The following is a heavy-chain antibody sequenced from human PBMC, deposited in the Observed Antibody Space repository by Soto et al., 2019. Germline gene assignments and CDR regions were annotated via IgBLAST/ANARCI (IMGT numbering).Heavy chain of an antibody. D-gene: IGHD6-19*01. Sequence: KPSETLSLTCAVSGYSISSGYYCGWIRQPPGKGLEWIGSIYHSGNTYYNPSLKSRVTISVDTSKNHFSPKLSSVTAADTAVYYCARARIVVAGTIVDYWGQGTLVTVSS. J-gene: IGHJ4*02. CDR2: IYHSGNT. CDR3: ARARIVVAGTIVDY. CDR1: GYSISSGYY. V-gene: IGHV4-38-2*01.